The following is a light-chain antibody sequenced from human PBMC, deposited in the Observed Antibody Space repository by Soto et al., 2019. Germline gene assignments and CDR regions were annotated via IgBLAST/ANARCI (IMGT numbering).Light chain of an antibody. CDR3: QQSYSTPLT. Sequence: IQMTQSQSSLSASVGDRVTITCRASQSISSYLNWYQQKPGKAPKLLIYAASSLQSGVPSRFSGSGSGTDFTLTISCLQPEDFATYYCQQSYSTPLTFGGGTKVDIK. V-gene: IGKV1-39*01. J-gene: IGKJ4*01. CDR1: QSISSY. CDR2: AAS.